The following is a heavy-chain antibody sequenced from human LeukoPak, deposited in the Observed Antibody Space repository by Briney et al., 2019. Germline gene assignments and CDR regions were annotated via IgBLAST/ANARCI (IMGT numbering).Heavy chain of an antibody. V-gene: IGHV7-4-1*02. CDR2: INTNTGNP. Sequence: ASVKVSCKASGYSFPMYAINWVRQAPGQGLEWMGWINTNTGNPTYAQGFTGRFVFSLDTSVTTAYLQISSLKAEDTAVYYCARGIQLWLKYWGQGTLVTVSS. D-gene: IGHD5-18*01. CDR1: GYSFPMYA. J-gene: IGHJ4*02. CDR3: ARGIQLWLKY.